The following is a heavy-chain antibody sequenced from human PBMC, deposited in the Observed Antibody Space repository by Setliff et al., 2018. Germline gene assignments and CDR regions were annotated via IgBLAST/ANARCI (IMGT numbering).Heavy chain of an antibody. V-gene: IGHV3-23*01. CDR3: AKDRYFDASGNFYVNGAFDI. Sequence: GGSLRLSCEGSGFSFNNYAISWVRQLPGKRPEWVSSISGSGGRTYYADTVKGRFTVSRDNSKNTISLQMNRLQADDTALYSCAKDRYFDASGNFYVNGAFDIWGQGTVVTVSS. CDR2: ISGSGGRT. D-gene: IGHD2-21*02. J-gene: IGHJ3*02. CDR1: GFSFNNYA.